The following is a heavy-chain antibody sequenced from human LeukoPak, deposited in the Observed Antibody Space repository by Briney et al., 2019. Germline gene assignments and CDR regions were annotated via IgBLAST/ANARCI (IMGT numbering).Heavy chain of an antibody. V-gene: IGHV4-31*03. CDR3: ASLGGSRGPPEDWYFDL. D-gene: IGHD2-15*01. CDR2: IYYSGST. Sequence: SQTLSLTCTVSGGSISSGGYYWSWIRQHPGKGLEWIGYIYYSGSTYYNPSLKSRVTISVDTSKNQFSLRLRSVTAADTAVYYCASLGGSRGPPEDWYFDLWGRGTLVTVSS. J-gene: IGHJ2*01. CDR1: GGSISSGGYY.